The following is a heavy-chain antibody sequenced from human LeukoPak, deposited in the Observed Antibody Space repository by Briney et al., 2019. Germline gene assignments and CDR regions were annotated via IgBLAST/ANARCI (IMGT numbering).Heavy chain of an antibody. Sequence: GGSLRLSCAASGFTFSSYGMHWVRQAPGKGLEWVAFIRYDGSNKYYADSVKGRFTISRDNSKNTLYLQVNSLRAEDTAVYYCAKDRRYYDSSGYYLPGGWFDPWGQGTLVTVSS. D-gene: IGHD3-22*01. CDR3: AKDRRYYDSSGYYLPGGWFDP. J-gene: IGHJ5*02. V-gene: IGHV3-30*02. CDR2: IRYDGSNK. CDR1: GFTFSSYG.